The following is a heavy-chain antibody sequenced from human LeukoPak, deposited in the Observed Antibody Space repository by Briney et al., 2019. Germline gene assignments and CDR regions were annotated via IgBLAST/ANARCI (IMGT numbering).Heavy chain of an antibody. D-gene: IGHD5-12*01. CDR3: ARMSLYSPGTYSPLDY. V-gene: IGHV4-59*01. J-gene: IGHJ4*02. Sequence: SETLSLTCTVSGCSLTSYYWSWVRQPPGKSLELICYIYYTSSTKYYAALSGRVTFSVPTPKTQFSLKLSSVTVADTAVYYCARMSLYSPGTYSPLDYWGQGTLVAVSS. CDR1: GCSLTSYY. CDR2: IYYTSST.